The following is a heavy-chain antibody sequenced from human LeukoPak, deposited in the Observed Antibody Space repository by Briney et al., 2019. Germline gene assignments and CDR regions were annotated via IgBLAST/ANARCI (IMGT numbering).Heavy chain of an antibody. CDR1: AYSISSGYY. Sequence: SETLSLTCTVSAYSISSGYYWGWIRQPPGKGLEWIGSIYHSGNTYYNPSLESRVTISVDTSKNQLSLKLSSVAAADTAVYYCARAEHQQFDPWGQGTLVTVSS. J-gene: IGHJ5*02. CDR2: IYHSGNT. D-gene: IGHD2-2*01. V-gene: IGHV4-38-2*02. CDR3: ARAEHQQFDP.